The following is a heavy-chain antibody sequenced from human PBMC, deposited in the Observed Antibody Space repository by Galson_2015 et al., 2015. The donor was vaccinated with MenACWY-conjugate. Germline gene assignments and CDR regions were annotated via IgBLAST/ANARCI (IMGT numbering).Heavy chain of an antibody. Sequence: SVKVSCKASGYTFTSYAMHWVRQAPGQRLEWMGWINAGNGNTNYSQKVQGRVTITRDTSASTAYMELSSLRSEDTAVYYCARDCRVHYSSSWYDWFDPWGQGTLVTVSS. J-gene: IGHJ5*02. V-gene: IGHV1-3*01. CDR3: ARDCRVHYSSSWYDWFDP. CDR2: INAGNGNT. D-gene: IGHD6-13*01. CDR1: GYTFTSYA.